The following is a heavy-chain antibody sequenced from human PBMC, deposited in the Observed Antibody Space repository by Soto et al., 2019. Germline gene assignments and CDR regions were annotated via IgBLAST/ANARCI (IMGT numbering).Heavy chain of an antibody. CDR1: GFTVSRNF. Sequence: PGGSLRLSCAASGFTVSRNFVSWVRQAPGKGLAWVSLSYSGGTTDYADSVKGRFTISRDNSKNTRYLQMNSLRAEDTAVYYWARVIEAYSNYGMDVWGQGTTVTVSS. D-gene: IGHD3-16*02. J-gene: IGHJ6*02. V-gene: IGHV3-53*01. CDR2: SYSGGTT. CDR3: ARVIEAYSNYGMDV.